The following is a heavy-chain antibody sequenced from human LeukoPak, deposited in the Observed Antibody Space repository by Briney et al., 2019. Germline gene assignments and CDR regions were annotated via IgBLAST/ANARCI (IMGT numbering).Heavy chain of an antibody. CDR3: ARENYYDSSGYSQPFDY. CDR2: ISSSGSTI. V-gene: IGHV3-48*03. D-gene: IGHD3-22*01. J-gene: IGHJ4*02. Sequence: GALRLSCAASGFTFSSYEMNWVRQAPGKGLEWVSYISSSGSTIYYADSVKGRFTISRDNAKNSLYLQMNSLRAEDTAVYYCARENYYDSSGYSQPFDYWGQGTLVTVSS. CDR1: GFTFSSYE.